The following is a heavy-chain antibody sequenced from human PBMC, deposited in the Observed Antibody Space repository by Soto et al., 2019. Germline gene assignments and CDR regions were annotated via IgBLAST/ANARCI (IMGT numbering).Heavy chain of an antibody. CDR2: INPKSGDT. Sequence: QVRLVQSGPEVRRPGASVTVSCKASGYTFTHYFIHWVRRAPGQGLEWMGYINPKSGDTHYSQTLRCRVSMTVDTSTDTASVGLSSLKSDDTAVYFCARVPGHKNSRGDFWGQGTPITVSS. D-gene: IGHD3-10*01. CDR3: ARVPGHKNSRGDF. CDR1: GYTFTHYF. V-gene: IGHV1-2*02. J-gene: IGHJ4*02.